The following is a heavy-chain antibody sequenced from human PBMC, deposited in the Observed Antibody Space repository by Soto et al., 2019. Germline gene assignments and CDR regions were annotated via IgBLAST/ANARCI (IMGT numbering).Heavy chain of an antibody. CDR1: GGTLISYA. Sequence: SVKVSCKASGGTLISYAISWVRQAPGQGLEWMGGIIPIFGTANYAQKFQGRVTITADESTSTAYMELSSLRSEDTAVYYCARGDCTNGVCYPDYYYYGMDVWGQGTTVTVSS. D-gene: IGHD2-8*01. J-gene: IGHJ6*02. CDR2: IIPIFGTA. CDR3: ARGDCTNGVCYPDYYYYGMDV. V-gene: IGHV1-69*13.